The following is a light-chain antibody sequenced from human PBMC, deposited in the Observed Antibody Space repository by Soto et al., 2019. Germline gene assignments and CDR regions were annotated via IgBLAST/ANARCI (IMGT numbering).Light chain of an antibody. J-gene: IGKJ1*01. CDR1: QSVSSK. V-gene: IGKV3-15*01. CDR2: GAS. Sequence: EIVMTQSPATLSVSPGEGATLSCRASQSVSSKLAWYQQKPGQAPRLLIYGASTRATGIPARFSGSGSGTEFTLIISSLQSEDVAVYYCQQYNSWLWTFGQGTKVDIK. CDR3: QQYNSWLWT.